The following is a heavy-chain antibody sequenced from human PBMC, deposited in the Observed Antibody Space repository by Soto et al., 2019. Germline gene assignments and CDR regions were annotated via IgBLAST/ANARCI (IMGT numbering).Heavy chain of an antibody. J-gene: IGHJ1*01. CDR2: IRSKAYGETT. CDR1: GFIFGDYA. Sequence: GGSLRLSCTASGFIFGDYAKSWFRQAPGKGLEWVGFIRSKAYGETTEYAASVEGRFSISRDDSKSIAYLQMNSLKTEDTAVYYCARDGGLSTWNTDSWGQGTLLTVSS. V-gene: IGHV3-49*03. CDR3: ARDGGLSTWNTDS. D-gene: IGHD1-1*01.